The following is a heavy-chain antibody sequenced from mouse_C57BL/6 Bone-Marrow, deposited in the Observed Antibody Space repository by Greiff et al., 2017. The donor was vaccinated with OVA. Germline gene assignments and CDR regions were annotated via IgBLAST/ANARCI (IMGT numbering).Heavy chain of an antibody. D-gene: IGHD3-2*02. CDR3: AGYSSGYGY. Sequence: EVDLVESGPELVKPGASVKISCKASGYSFTGYYMNWVKQSPEKSLEWIGEINPSTGGTTYNQKFKAKATLTVDKSSSTAYMQLKSLTSEDSAVYYCAGYSSGYGYWGQGTTLTVSS. CDR2: INPSTGGT. V-gene: IGHV1-42*01. J-gene: IGHJ2*01. CDR1: GYSFTGYY.